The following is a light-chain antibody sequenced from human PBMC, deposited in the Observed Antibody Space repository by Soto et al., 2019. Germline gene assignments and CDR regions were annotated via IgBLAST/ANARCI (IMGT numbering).Light chain of an antibody. V-gene: IGKV3-11*01. J-gene: IGKJ5*01. CDR2: DAS. CDR1: QSVSSY. CDR3: KQRSNWPIT. Sequence: EIVLTQSPATLSLSPGERATLSCRARQSVSSYLAWYQQKPGQAPRLLIYDASNRATGVPARFRGSGSGTDFTLTISSLEPEDFSVYYCKQRSNWPITFGQGTRLEIK.